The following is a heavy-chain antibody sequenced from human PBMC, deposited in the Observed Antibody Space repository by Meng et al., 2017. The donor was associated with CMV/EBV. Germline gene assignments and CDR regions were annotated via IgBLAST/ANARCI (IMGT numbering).Heavy chain of an antibody. D-gene: IGHD2-2*02. Sequence: SVKVSCKASGGTFSSYAISWVRQAPGQGLEWMGGIIPIFGTANYAQKFQGRVTITTDESTSTAYMELSSLRSEDTAVYYCASNHCSSTSCYTWQLAYFVYWGQGTLVTVSS. CDR1: GGTFSSYA. CDR3: ASNHCSSTSCYTWQLAYFVY. CDR2: IIPIFGTA. J-gene: IGHJ4*02. V-gene: IGHV1-69*05.